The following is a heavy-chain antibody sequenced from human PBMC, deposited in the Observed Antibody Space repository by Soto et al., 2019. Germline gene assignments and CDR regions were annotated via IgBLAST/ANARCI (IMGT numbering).Heavy chain of an antibody. V-gene: IGHV3-23*01. CDR2: ISGSGGST. CDR1: GFTFSSYA. Sequence: GGSLRLSCAASGFTFSSYAMSWVRQAPGKGLEWVSAISGSGGSTYYADSVKGRFTISRDNSKNTLYLQMNSLRAEDTAVYYCAKDLTMIVVVIKDRYFDYWGQGTLVTVSS. CDR3: AKDLTMIVVVIKDRYFDY. J-gene: IGHJ4*02. D-gene: IGHD3-22*01.